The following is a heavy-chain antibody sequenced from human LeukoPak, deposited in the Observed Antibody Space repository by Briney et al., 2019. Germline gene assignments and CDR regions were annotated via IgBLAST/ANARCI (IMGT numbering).Heavy chain of an antibody. CDR3: ARDVGQYCSGGSCYPLDY. J-gene: IGHJ4*02. D-gene: IGHD2-15*01. V-gene: IGHV1-18*04. CDR2: INPNNGNT. CDR1: GYTFTSYG. Sequence: GASVKVSCKTSGYTFTSYGISWVRQAPGQGLEWMGWINPNNGNTDYAQRLQGRLTVTKDTSTSTAYMELRSLRSDDTALYYCARDVGQYCSGGSCYPLDYWGQGTLATVSS.